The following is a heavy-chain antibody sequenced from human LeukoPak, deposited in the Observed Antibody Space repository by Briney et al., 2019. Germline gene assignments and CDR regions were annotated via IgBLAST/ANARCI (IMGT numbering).Heavy chain of an antibody. CDR2: INPNSGGT. D-gene: IGHD2-2*01. V-gene: IGHV1-2*02. J-gene: IGHJ5*02. CDR3: ARGRCSSTSCYAPVNWFDP. Sequence: ASVKVSCKASGYTFTGYYMHWVRQAPGQGLEWMGWINPNSGGTNYAQKFQGRVTMTRDTSISTAYMELSRLRSDDTAVYYCARGRCSSTSCYAPVNWFDPWGQGTLVTVSS. CDR1: GYTFTGYY.